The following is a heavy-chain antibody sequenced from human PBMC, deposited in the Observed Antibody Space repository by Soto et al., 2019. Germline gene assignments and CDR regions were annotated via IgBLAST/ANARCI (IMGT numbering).Heavy chain of an antibody. CDR2: IIPILGTA. CDR3: ASIGTSIAARLYYYFDY. V-gene: IGHV1-69*01. Sequence: QVQLVQSGAEVKKPGSSVKVSCKASGGTFSSYAISWVRQAPGQGLEWMGGIIPILGTANYAQKFQGRVTITADESTSTAYMELSSLRSEDTAVYYRASIGTSIAARLYYYFDYWGQGTLVTVSS. D-gene: IGHD6-6*01. CDR1: GGTFSSYA. J-gene: IGHJ4*02.